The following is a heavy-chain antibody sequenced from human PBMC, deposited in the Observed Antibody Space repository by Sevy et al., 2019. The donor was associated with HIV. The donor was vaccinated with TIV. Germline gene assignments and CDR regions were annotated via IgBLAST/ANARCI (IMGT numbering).Heavy chain of an antibody. J-gene: IGHJ4*02. CDR2: INQVGTEK. Sequence: GGSLRLSCAASGFSFTSYWMSWVRQTPEKGLEWVANINQVGTEKNYVDSVKGRFTISRDNAKNSLYLQMNSLRAEDTAVYYCARDLEFYGYGAYGPSFMPDYWGQGTRVTVSS. D-gene: IGHD4-17*01. V-gene: IGHV3-7*01. CDR3: ARDLEFYGYGAYGPSFMPDY. CDR1: GFSFTSYW.